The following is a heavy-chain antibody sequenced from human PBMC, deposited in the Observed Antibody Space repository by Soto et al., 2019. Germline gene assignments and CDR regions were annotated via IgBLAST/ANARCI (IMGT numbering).Heavy chain of an antibody. CDR1: GYAFTTSA. D-gene: IGHD1-26*01. J-gene: IGHJ5*02. CDR3: ARASGRSKLLPFYFDP. CDR2: INPATGDT. V-gene: IGHV1-3*01. Sequence: QVHLVQSGAEVQKPGASVRISCQASGYAFTTSAIHWVRQAPGQSLEWMGWINPATGDTKYSQNVRGRVTCALDTSATTDYMDLRSLASHDTAVYYCARASGRSKLLPFYFDPWGQGTQVTVSS.